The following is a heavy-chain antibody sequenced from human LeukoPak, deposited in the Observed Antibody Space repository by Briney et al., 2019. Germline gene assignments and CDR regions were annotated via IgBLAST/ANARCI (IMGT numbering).Heavy chain of an antibody. CDR2: IYSGGST. V-gene: IGHV3-53*01. Sequence: GGSLRLSWAASGFSVSSNYMSWVRQAPGKGLEWVSVIYSGGSTYYADSVKGRFTISRDNSKNTVYLQMNSLSAEDTAVYYCAKGNSAGSSKSWFDPWGQGTLVTVSS. CDR3: AKGNSAGSSKSWFDP. D-gene: IGHD3-10*01. CDR1: GFSVSSNY. J-gene: IGHJ5*02.